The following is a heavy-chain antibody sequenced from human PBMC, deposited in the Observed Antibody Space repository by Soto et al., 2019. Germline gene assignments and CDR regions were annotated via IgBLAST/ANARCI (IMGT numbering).Heavy chain of an antibody. V-gene: IGHV3-23*01. CDR3: AGRYCPNGVCYTNYYYYIDA. Sequence: EVQLLDSGGGLVQPGGSLRLSCAASGFTFSTYAMTWVRQAPGKGLEWVSTLTPSGGNTYYADSVQGRFTISRDNSMNTLYLQMNSLRAEDTAVYYCAGRYCPNGVCYTNYYYYIDAWGEGTTVTVSS. CDR2: LTPSGGNT. D-gene: IGHD2-8*01. CDR1: GFTFSTYA. J-gene: IGHJ6*03.